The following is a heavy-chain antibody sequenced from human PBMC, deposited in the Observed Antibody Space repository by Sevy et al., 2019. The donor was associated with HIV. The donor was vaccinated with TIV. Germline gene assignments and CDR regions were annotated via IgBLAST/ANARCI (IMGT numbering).Heavy chain of an antibody. CDR3: AKDLGDPVAFDI. CDR2: EAGSGGST. V-gene: IGHV3-23*01. J-gene: IGHJ3*02. Sequence: GGSLRLSCAASGFTFSIYAMNWVRQAPGKGLEWVSGEAGSGGSTYHADSVKGRFTISRDDSKSTLYLQMNSLRAEETAVYYWAKDLGDPVAFDIWGQGTMVTVSS. CDR1: GFTFSIYA. D-gene: IGHD2-21*02.